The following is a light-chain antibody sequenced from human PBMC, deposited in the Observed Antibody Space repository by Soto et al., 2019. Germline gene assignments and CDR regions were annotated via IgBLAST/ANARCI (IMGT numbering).Light chain of an antibody. Sequence: QSALTQPRSVSGSPGQSVTISCTGTSSDVGGYSYVSWYQQHPGKAPKLMIYDVSERPSGVPDRFSGSKSGNTASLTISGLQAEDEADYYCCSYAGSPPYVFGTGTKLTV. CDR1: SSDVGGYSY. V-gene: IGLV2-11*01. J-gene: IGLJ1*01. CDR2: DVS. CDR3: CSYAGSPPYV.